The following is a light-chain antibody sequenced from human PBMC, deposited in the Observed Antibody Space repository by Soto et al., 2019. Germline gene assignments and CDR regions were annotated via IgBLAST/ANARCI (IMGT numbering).Light chain of an antibody. Sequence: EIVLTQSPGTLSLSPGEKATLSCRASQSVSRIYLAWYQQKPGQAPRLLIYAASSRATGIPDRFSGSGSGTDFTLTISRLEPEGVAVYYCQQYGSSPYTFGQGTKLEIK. CDR1: QSVSRIY. J-gene: IGKJ2*01. V-gene: IGKV3-20*01. CDR2: AAS. CDR3: QQYGSSPYT.